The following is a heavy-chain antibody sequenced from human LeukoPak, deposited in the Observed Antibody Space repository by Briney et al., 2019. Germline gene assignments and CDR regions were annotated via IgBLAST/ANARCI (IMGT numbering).Heavy chain of an antibody. CDR1: GGTFSSYA. Sequence: ASVKVSCKASGGTFSSYAISWVRQAPGQGLEWMGGIIPIFGTANYAQKFQGRVTITADESTSTAYMELSSLRSEDTAVYYCAREEYSSSSGEGSFDYWGQGTVVTVSS. CDR3: AREEYSSSSGEGSFDY. V-gene: IGHV1-69*13. D-gene: IGHD6-6*01. J-gene: IGHJ4*02. CDR2: IIPIFGTA.